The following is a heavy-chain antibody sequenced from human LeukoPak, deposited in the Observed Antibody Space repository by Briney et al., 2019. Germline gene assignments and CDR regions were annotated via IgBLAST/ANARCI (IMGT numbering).Heavy chain of an antibody. CDR2: IYPGDSDT. CDR1: GYSFTSYC. D-gene: IGHD3-16*01. Sequence: GESLKISCKGSGYSFTSYCIGWVRQMPGKGLEWMEIIYPGDSDTRYSPSFQGQVTISADKSISTAYLQWSSLKASDTAMYYCARPSFKYDYVWGSYNYWGQGTLVTVSS. V-gene: IGHV5-51*01. CDR3: ARPSFKYDYVWGSYNY. J-gene: IGHJ4*02.